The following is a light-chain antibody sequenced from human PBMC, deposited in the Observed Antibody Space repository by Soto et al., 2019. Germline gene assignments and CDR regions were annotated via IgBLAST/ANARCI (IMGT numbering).Light chain of an antibody. CDR3: QQYSNWPPKT. Sequence: EIVMTQSPATLSVSPGERATISCRASQSVSSNLAWYQQKPGQAPRLLIYGASTRATGIPARFSGSGSGTEFTLTISSLQSEDFAVYYCQQYSNWPPKTFGQGTKVDIK. CDR2: GAS. CDR1: QSVSSN. V-gene: IGKV3-15*01. J-gene: IGKJ1*01.